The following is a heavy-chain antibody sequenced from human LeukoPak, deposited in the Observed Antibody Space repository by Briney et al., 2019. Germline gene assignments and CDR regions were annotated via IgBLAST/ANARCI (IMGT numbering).Heavy chain of an antibody. J-gene: IGHJ3*02. CDR1: GFTFRSYA. V-gene: IGHV3-23*01. D-gene: IGHD3-22*01. Sequence: GGSLRLSCAASGFTFRSYAMNWVRQAPGKGLERVSVISGSGDTTNYADSVKGRFTISRDNSKNTLYLQMNSLRAEDTAVYYCAKSITVIVVVVGNAFDIWGQGAKVTVSS. CDR3: AKSITVIVVVVGNAFDI. CDR2: ISGSGDTT.